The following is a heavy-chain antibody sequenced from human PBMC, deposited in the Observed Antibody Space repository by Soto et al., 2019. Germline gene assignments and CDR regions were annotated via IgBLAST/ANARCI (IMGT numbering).Heavy chain of an antibody. CDR3: ARGRVRGYCTNGVCPGYYYYGMVV. CDR1: GGSFSGYY. D-gene: IGHD2-8*01. J-gene: IGHJ6*02. V-gene: IGHV4-34*01. CDR2: INHSGST. Sequence: KPSETLSLTCAVYGGSFSGYYWSWIRQPPGKGLEWIGEINHSGSTNYNPSLKSRVTISVDTSKNQFSLKLSSVTAADTAVSYCARGRVRGYCTNGVCPGYYYYGMVVWGQGTTVTVSS.